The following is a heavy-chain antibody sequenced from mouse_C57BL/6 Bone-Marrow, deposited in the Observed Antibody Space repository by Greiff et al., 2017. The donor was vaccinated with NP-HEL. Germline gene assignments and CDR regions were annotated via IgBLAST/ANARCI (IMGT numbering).Heavy chain of an antibody. CDR1: GFTFSSYG. J-gene: IGHJ2*01. CDR3: AREEFYYFDY. V-gene: IGHV5-6*01. CDR2: ISSGGSYT. Sequence: EVQLQESGGDLVKPGGSLKLSCAASGFTFSSYGMSWVRQTPDKRLEWVATISSGGSYTYYPDSVKGRFTISRDNAKNTLYLQMSSLKSEDTAMYYCAREEFYYFDYWGQGTTLTVSS.